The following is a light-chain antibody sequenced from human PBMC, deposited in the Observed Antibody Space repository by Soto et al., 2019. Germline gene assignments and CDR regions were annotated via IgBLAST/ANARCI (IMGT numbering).Light chain of an antibody. V-gene: IGKV1-5*03. CDR3: QQYGSSPPT. Sequence: DIHMTQSPSTLSASVGDRVTITCRASQSISSWLAWYQHKPGKAPKLLIYKASTLKSGVPSRFSGSGSGTEFTLTISSLQPDDFAVYYCQQYGSSPPTFGQGTKVDIK. J-gene: IGKJ1*01. CDR1: QSISSW. CDR2: KAS.